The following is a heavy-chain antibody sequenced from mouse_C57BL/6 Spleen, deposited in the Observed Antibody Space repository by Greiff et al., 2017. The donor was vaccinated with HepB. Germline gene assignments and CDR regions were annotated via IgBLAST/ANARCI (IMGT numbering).Heavy chain of an antibody. CDR1: GYTFTSYW. V-gene: IGHV1-61*01. Sequence: QVQLQQPGAELVRPGSSVKLSCKASGYTFTSYWMDWVKQRPGQGLEWIGNIYPSDSETHYNQKFKDKATLTVDKSSSTAYMQLSSLTSEDSAVYYCARFGDVTGFFDYWGQGTTLTVSS. CDR2: IYPSDSET. J-gene: IGHJ2*01. D-gene: IGHD2-1*01. CDR3: ARFGDVTGFFDY.